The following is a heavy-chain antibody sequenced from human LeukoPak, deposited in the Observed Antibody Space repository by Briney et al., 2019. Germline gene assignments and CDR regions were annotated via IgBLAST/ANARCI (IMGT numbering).Heavy chain of an antibody. CDR1: GGSISSGSYY. Sequence: SETLSLTCTVSGGSISSGSYYWSWIRQPAGEGLVWIGRIYTSGSTNYNPSLKSRVTISVDTSKNQFSLKLSSVTAADTAVYYCARVEGSGSYYNSYFDYWGQGTLVTVSS. J-gene: IGHJ4*02. CDR2: IYTSGST. CDR3: ARVEGSGSYYNSYFDY. D-gene: IGHD3-10*01. V-gene: IGHV4-61*02.